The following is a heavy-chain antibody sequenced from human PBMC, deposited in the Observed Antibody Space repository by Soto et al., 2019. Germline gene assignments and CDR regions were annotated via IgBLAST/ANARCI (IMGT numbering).Heavy chain of an antibody. V-gene: IGHV4-4*02. Sequence: PSETLSLTCAVSGGSISSSNWWSWVRQPPGKGLEWIGEIYHSGSTNYNPSLKSRVTISVDKSKNQFSLKLSSVTAADTALYYCARQTTYSSSWYDYWSHGTLVTVSS. CDR2: IYHSGST. D-gene: IGHD6-13*01. J-gene: IGHJ5*01. CDR3: ARQTTYSSSWYDY. CDR1: GGSISSSNW.